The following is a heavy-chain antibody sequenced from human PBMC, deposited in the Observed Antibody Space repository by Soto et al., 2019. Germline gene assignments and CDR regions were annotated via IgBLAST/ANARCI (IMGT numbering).Heavy chain of an antibody. D-gene: IGHD2-21*02. CDR2: IYFSGRT. J-gene: IGHJ6*02. CDR3: ARDLWGYCGTDCYPLDV. CDR1: GGSVSGGSYY. Sequence: SETLSLTCTVSGGSVSGGSYYWNWIRQPPGKGLEWIGYIYFSGRTNYNPSLKSRVTISIDTSKNQFSLKLTSATAADTAVYYCARDLWGYCGTDCYPLDVWGQGTTVTVSS. V-gene: IGHV4-61*01.